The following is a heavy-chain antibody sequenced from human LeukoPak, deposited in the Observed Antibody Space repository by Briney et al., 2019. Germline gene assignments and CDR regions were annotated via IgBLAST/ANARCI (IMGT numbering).Heavy chain of an antibody. J-gene: IGHJ4*02. Sequence: GGSLRLSCTASGFTFSSYSMSWVRQGPGTGLEWVSAISGSGDTTFYADSVKGRLTISRDHSKKTLYLQVNSLRAADTAVNFRAKELTTEGTPGVDSWGQGTLVTVSS. CDR3: AKELTTEGTPGVDS. V-gene: IGHV3-23*01. CDR1: GFTFSSYS. D-gene: IGHD4-11*01. CDR2: ISGSGDTT.